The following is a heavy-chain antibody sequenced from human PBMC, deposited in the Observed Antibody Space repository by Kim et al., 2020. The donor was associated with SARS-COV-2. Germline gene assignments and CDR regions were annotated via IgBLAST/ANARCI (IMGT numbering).Heavy chain of an antibody. D-gene: IGHD1-26*01. V-gene: IGHV3-7*01. CDR2: IKQDGSQE. CDR1: GFTFSSYW. CDR3: ATVWAGLGPIDH. J-gene: IGHJ4*02. Sequence: GGSLRLSCAASGFTFSSYWMSWVRQAPGKGLEWVANIKQDGSQEYVDSVKGRFTISRDNAKNSLYLQMNSVRAEDTAIYYCATVWAGLGPIDHWGQGTLVTVSS.